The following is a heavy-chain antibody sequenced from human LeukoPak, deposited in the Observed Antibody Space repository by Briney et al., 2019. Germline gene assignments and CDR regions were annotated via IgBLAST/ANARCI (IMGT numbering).Heavy chain of an antibody. D-gene: IGHD3-10*01. V-gene: IGHV3-30*18. CDR2: ISYDGSNK. CDR3: AKGRRGSYYGSGSPLTYYFDS. Sequence: PGGSLRLSCTASGFIFTNYGMHWVCQAPGKGLEWVAFISYDGSNKYSADSVKGRFSISRDNSKNTLYLQMNSLKFEDTAVYYCAKGRRGSYYGSGSPLTYYFDSWGQGTLVTVSS. CDR1: GFIFTNYG. J-gene: IGHJ4*02.